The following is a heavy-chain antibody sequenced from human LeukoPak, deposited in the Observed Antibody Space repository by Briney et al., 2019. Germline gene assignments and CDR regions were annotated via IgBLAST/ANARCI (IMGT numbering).Heavy chain of an antibody. D-gene: IGHD6-19*01. Sequence: SETLSLTCTVSGGSIRSYYWCWMRQPAGKGLEWIGRIYTSGSTNYNPSLKSRVSMSVDTSKNQVSLKLSSVTAADTAVYYCARDQSAAGYWYFDLWGRGTLVSVSS. CDR1: GGSIRSYY. V-gene: IGHV4-4*07. CDR2: IYTSGST. J-gene: IGHJ2*01. CDR3: ARDQSAAGYWYFDL.